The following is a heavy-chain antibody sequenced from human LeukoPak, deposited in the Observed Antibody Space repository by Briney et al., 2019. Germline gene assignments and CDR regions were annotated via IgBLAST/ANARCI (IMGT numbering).Heavy chain of an antibody. J-gene: IGHJ4*02. Sequence: QPGGSLRLSCASSGFTFSGYTMNWVRQAPGKGLEWVSSIYRTSSPIYYADSVKGRFTISRDNAKNSLYLQMNSLRAEDTAVYYCARRKELTLARPPDYWGQGTLVTVSS. CDR2: IYRTSSPI. V-gene: IGHV3-48*04. CDR1: GFTFSGYT. CDR3: ARRKELTLARPPDY. D-gene: IGHD3-10*01.